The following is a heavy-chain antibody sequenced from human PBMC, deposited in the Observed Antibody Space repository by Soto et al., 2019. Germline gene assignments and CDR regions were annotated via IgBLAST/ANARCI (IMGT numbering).Heavy chain of an antibody. CDR1: GFSLSTGPAG. CDR3: AHTRGGGNSAWFDP. Sequence: QITLKESGPTLLKPTQTLTLTCSFSGFSLSTGPAGVGWIRQPPGKALEWLAVIYWDDDRRYSPSLKSRLTITKDTSKGQVVLTMTNMDPVDTGTYYCAHTRGGGNSAWFDPWGQGTLVTVSS. D-gene: IGHD2-21*02. V-gene: IGHV2-5*02. J-gene: IGHJ5*02. CDR2: IYWDDDR.